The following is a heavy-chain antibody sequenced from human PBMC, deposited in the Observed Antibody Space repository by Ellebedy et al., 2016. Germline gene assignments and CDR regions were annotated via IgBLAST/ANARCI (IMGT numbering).Heavy chain of an antibody. CDR2: INPNSDHT. Sequence: ASVKVSCXASGYTFTSYDISWVRQATGQGLEWMGWINPNSDHTGYAQKFQGRVTMTRDTSISTAYMELSGLRSEDTAVYYCVRGNTLYPSSWLPHSDYWGQGTLVTVSS. D-gene: IGHD6-13*01. V-gene: IGHV1-8*02. CDR3: VRGNTLYPSSWLPHSDY. CDR1: GYTFTSYD. J-gene: IGHJ4*02.